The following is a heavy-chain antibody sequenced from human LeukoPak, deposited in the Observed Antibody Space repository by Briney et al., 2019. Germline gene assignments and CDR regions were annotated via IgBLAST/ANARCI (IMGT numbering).Heavy chain of an antibody. CDR3: ARAYGSGRYYDY. CDR2: IYSGGST. Sequence: GGSLRLSCAASGFTFSSYAMTWVRQAPGKGLEWVSLIYSGGSTNYADSVKGRFTISRDNSKNTLYLQMNSLRAEDMAVYYCARAYGSGRYYDYWGQGTLVTVSS. J-gene: IGHJ4*02. D-gene: IGHD3-10*01. V-gene: IGHV3-66*01. CDR1: GFTFSSYA.